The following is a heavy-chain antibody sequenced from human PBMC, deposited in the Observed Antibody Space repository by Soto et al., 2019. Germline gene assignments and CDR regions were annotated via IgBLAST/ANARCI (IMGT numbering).Heavy chain of an antibody. V-gene: IGHV1-69*13. CDR1: GGTFSSYA. CDR2: IIPIFGTA. Sequence: SVKVSCKASGGTFSSYAISWVRQAPGQGLEWMGGIIPIFGTANYAQKFQGRVTITADESTSTAYMELSSLRSEDTAVYYCARSDYYDSPAPIDYWGQGTLVTVSS. CDR3: ARSDYYDSPAPIDY. J-gene: IGHJ4*02. D-gene: IGHD3-22*01.